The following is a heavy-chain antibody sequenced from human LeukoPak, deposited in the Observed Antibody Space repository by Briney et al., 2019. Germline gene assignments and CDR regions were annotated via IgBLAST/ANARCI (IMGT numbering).Heavy chain of an antibody. J-gene: IGHJ4*02. Sequence: SETLSLTCAVYGGSFSGYYWSWIRQPPGKGLEWIGEINRSGSTNYNPSLKSRVTISVDTSKNQFSLKLSSVTAADTAVYYCARRTTYYDYVWGSYRSPHYFDYWGQGTLVTVSS. CDR2: INRSGST. V-gene: IGHV4-34*01. CDR1: GGSFSGYY. D-gene: IGHD3-16*02. CDR3: ARRTTYYDYVWGSYRSPHYFDY.